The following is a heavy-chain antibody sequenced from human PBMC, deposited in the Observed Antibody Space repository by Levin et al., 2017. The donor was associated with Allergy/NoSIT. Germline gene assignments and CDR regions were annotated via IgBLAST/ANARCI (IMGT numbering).Heavy chain of an antibody. V-gene: IGHV4-34*01. D-gene: IGHD3-9*01. CDR3: ARVGYYDILTGYYKPRYYYYYMDV. J-gene: IGHJ6*03. CDR2: INHSGST. Sequence: SETLSLTCAVYGGSFSGYYWSWIRQPPGKGLEWIGEINHSGSTNYNPSLKSRVTISVDTSKNQFSLKLSSVTAADTAVYYCARVGYYDILTGYYKPRYYYYYMDVWGKGTTVTVSS. CDR1: GGSFSGYY.